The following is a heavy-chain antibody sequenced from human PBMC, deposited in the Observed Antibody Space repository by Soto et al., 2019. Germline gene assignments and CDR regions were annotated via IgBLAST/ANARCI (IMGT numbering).Heavy chain of an antibody. D-gene: IGHD1-26*01. CDR2: ISYDGSNK. CDR1: GFTFSSYG. J-gene: IGHJ6*02. CDR3: AKDLAGRQWELLTPTNHYYYGMDV. V-gene: IGHV3-30*18. Sequence: QVQLVESGGGVVQPGRSLRLSCAASGFTFSSYGMHWVRQAPGKGLEWVAVISYDGSNKYYADSVKGRFTISRDNSKNTLYLQMNSLRAEDTVVYYCAKDLAGRQWELLTPTNHYYYGMDVWGQGTTVTVSS.